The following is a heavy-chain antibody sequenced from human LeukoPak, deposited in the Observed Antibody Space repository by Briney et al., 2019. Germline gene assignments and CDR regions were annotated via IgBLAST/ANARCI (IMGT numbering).Heavy chain of an antibody. V-gene: IGHV4-59*12. J-gene: IGHJ4*02. CDR3: ARGWLQSGFDY. Sequence: SETLSLTCTVSGGSISSYYWSWIRQPPGKGLEWIGYIYYSGSTNYNPSLKSRVTISVDTSKNQFSLQLNSVTPEDTAVYYCARGWLQSGFDYWAQGTLVTVSS. D-gene: IGHD5-24*01. CDR2: IYYSGST. CDR1: GGSISSYY.